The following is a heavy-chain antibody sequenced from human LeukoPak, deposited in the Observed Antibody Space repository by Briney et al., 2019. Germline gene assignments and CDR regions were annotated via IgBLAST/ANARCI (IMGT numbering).Heavy chain of an antibody. Sequence: PGGSLRLSCAASGFTFSSYATSWVRQAPGKGLEWVSAISGSGGSTYYADSVKGRFTISRDNSKNTLYLQMNSLRAEDTAVYYCATSYGDYVRNVIYWGQGTLVTVSS. CDR3: ATSYGDYVRNVIY. J-gene: IGHJ4*02. D-gene: IGHD4-17*01. CDR2: ISGSGGST. V-gene: IGHV3-23*01. CDR1: GFTFSSYA.